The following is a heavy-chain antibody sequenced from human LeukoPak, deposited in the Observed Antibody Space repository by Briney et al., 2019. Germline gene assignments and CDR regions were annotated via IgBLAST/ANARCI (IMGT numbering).Heavy chain of an antibody. CDR2: IYYSGST. Sequence: SQTLSLTCTVSGGSISSSSYYWGWIRQPPGKGLEWIGSIYYSGSTYYNPSLKSRVTISVDTSKNQFSLRLSSVTAADTAVYYCARRRGSGSTQVFDYWGQGTLVTVSS. CDR3: ARRRGSGSTQVFDY. V-gene: IGHV4-39*01. D-gene: IGHD6-19*01. CDR1: GGSISSSSYY. J-gene: IGHJ4*02.